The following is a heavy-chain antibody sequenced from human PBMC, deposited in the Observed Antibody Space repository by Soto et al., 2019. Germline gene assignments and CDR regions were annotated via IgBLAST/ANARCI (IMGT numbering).Heavy chain of an antibody. CDR2: IIPIFGTA. D-gene: IGHD4-17*01. J-gene: IGHJ4*02. CDR1: GGTFSSYA. CDR3: ARDPGWGGDPGEDFDY. V-gene: IGHV1-69*12. Sequence: QVQLVQSGAEVKKPGSSVKVSCKASGGTFSSYATSWVRQAPGQGLEWMGGIIPIFGTANYAQKFQGRVTITADESTSTAYMELSSLRSEDTAVYYCARDPGWGGDPGEDFDYWGQGTLVTVSS.